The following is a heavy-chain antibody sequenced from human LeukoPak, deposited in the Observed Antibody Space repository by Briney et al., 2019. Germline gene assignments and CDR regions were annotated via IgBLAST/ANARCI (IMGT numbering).Heavy chain of an antibody. CDR1: GGSFSGYY. CDR3: ARGPRGGYDYY. V-gene: IGHV4-34*01. Sequence: SETLSLTCAVYGGSFSGYYWSWIRQPPGKGLEWIGEINHSGSTNYNPSLKSRVTISVDTSKNQFSLKLSSVTAADTAVYYCARGPRGGYDYYWGQGTLVTVSS. J-gene: IGHJ4*02. CDR2: INHSGST. D-gene: IGHD5-12*01.